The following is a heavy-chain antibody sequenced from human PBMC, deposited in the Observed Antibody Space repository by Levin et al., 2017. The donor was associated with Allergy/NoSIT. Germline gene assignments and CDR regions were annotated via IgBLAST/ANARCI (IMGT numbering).Heavy chain of an antibody. D-gene: IGHD1-1*01. Sequence: GGSLRLSCQGSGYSFTSYWIGWVRQMPGKGLEWMGIIYPGDSDTRYSPSFQGQVTIPADKSISTAYLQWSSLKASDTAIYYCARRGTRDFYYYMDVWGKGASVTVSS. CDR3: ARRGTRDFYYYMDV. CDR2: IYPGDSDT. V-gene: IGHV5-51*01. CDR1: GYSFTSYW. J-gene: IGHJ6*03.